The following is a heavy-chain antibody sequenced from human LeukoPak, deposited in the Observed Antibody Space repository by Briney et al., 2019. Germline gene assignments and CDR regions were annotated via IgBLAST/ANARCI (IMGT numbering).Heavy chain of an antibody. CDR2: INHSGST. Sequence: SETLSLTCAVYGGPFSGYYWSWIRQPPGKGLEWIGEINHSGSTNYNPSLKSRVTISVDTSKNQFSLKLSSVTAADTAVYYCARHPPYDSSGYYGVLDYWGQGTLVTVSS. CDR1: GGPFSGYY. J-gene: IGHJ4*02. V-gene: IGHV4-34*01. CDR3: ARHPPYDSSGYYGVLDY. D-gene: IGHD3-22*01.